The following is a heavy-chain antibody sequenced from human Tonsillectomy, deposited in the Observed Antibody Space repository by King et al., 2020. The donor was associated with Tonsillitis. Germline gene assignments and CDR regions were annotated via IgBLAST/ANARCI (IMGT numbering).Heavy chain of an antibody. D-gene: IGHD3-9*01. CDR2: ISYDGSNK. Sequence: VQLVESGGGVVQPERSLRLFCAASGFTFRNYGMHWVRQAPGKGLEWVAVISYDGSNKYYVDSVKGRFTISRDNSKNTLYLQMNSLRAEDTAFYYCAKDHDYDILTGPSDYWGQGTLVTVSS. CDR3: AKDHDYDILTGPSDY. V-gene: IGHV3-30*18. CDR1: GFTFRNYG. J-gene: IGHJ4*02.